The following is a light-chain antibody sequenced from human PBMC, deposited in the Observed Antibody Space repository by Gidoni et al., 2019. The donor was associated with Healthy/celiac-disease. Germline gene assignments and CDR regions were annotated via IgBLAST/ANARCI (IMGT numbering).Light chain of an antibody. Sequence: QSALTQPASVSGSPGPSITISCTGTSSDVGSDNLVSWYQQPPGQAPQLMIYAGSQRPSGVSHRFSGSTSGNTASLTISGLHAEDEADYYCCSYAGSSHVVFGGGTNLTVL. CDR2: AGS. CDR1: SSDVGSDNL. CDR3: CSYAGSSHVV. J-gene: IGLJ2*01. V-gene: IGLV2-23*01.